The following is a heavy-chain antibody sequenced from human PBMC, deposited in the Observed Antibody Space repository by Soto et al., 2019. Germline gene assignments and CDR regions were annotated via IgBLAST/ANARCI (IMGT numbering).Heavy chain of an antibody. CDR2: ISNSADST. CDR1: RFTFSRYP. V-gene: IGHV3-23*01. Sequence: EVQLLESGGGLVQPGGSLRLSCTASRFTFSRYPMSWVRQAPGKGLDWVSAISNSADSTYYVDSVKGRFTISRDNSKNTLYLQMNSLTAEDTAVYYCVKAYSGWSSYDAFDIWGQGTMVTVSS. J-gene: IGHJ3*02. D-gene: IGHD6-19*01. CDR3: VKAYSGWSSYDAFDI.